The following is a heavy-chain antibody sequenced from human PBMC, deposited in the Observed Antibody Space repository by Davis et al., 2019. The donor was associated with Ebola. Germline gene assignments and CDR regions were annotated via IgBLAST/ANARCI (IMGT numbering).Heavy chain of an antibody. CDR1: GFTFRTYA. D-gene: IGHD3-3*01. Sequence: PGGSLRLSCAASGFTFRTYAMSWVRQAPGKGLEWVSSLSGSGDSPYYADSLEGRFTISRDNSKNTLYLQMNSLGGEDTAMYYCAQCHDFWSGSTCAIVSWGQGTLVTVSS. V-gene: IGHV3-23*01. J-gene: IGHJ4*02. CDR3: AQCHDFWSGSTCAIVS. CDR2: LSGSGDSP.